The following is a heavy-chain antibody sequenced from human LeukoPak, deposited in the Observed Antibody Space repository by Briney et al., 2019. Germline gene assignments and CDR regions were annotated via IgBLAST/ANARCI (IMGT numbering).Heavy chain of an antibody. Sequence: GGSPRLSCAASGFTFSSYAMSWVRQAPGKGLEWVSAISGSGGSTYYADSVKGRFTISRDNSKNTLYLQMNSLRAEDTAVYYCAKKGSSGWYMDWFDPWGQGTLVTVSS. J-gene: IGHJ5*02. V-gene: IGHV3-23*01. CDR1: GFTFSSYA. CDR2: ISGSGGST. CDR3: AKKGSSGWYMDWFDP. D-gene: IGHD6-19*01.